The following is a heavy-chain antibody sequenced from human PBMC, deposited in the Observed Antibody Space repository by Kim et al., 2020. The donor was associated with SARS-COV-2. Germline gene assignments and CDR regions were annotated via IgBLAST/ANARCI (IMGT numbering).Heavy chain of an antibody. V-gene: IGHV3-11*06. CDR2: SYT. Sequence: SYTNYADSVKGRFTISRDNAKNSLYLQMNSLRAEDTAVYYCARGIYYFDYWGQGTLVTVSS. J-gene: IGHJ4*02. D-gene: IGHD3-10*01. CDR3: ARGIYYFDY.